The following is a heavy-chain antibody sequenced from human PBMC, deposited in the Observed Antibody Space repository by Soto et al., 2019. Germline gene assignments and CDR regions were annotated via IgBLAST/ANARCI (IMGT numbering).Heavy chain of an antibody. CDR3: ARGTTIFYDY. CDR1: GAALNSGNYY. CDR2: IYVTGAV. D-gene: IGHD1-1*01. Sequence: SETLSLTCSVSGAALNSGNYYWSWIRQVPGKGLEWIGHIYVTGAVDYNPSLKSRVTISVDRSKNQFSLKLSSVTAADTAVYYCARGTTIFYDYWGQGTLVTVSS. V-gene: IGHV4-30-4*08. J-gene: IGHJ4*02.